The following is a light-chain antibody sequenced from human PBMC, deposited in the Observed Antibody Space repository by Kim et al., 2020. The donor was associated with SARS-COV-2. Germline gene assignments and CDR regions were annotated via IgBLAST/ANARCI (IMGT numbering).Light chain of an antibody. CDR2: DKN. CDR1: NIRRSY. J-gene: IGLJ1*01. Sequence: GQKIGITSQEGNIRRSYAGWYQQQPGRAPVVVVYDKNNRPSGSPQGFSGASSGNTTSFTTTGGQAEDEADDYCNNRDSSGNNLGVFGTGTKVTVL. V-gene: IGLV3-19*01. CDR3: NNRDSSGNNLGV.